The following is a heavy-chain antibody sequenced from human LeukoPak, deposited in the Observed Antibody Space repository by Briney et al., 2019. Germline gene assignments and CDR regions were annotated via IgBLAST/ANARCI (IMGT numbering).Heavy chain of an antibody. CDR1: GGTFSSYA. D-gene: IGHD1-26*01. CDR2: IIPIFGTA. CDR3: ARVSVGATMLAYFDY. V-gene: IGHV1-69*05. Sequence: SVKVSCQASGGTFSSYAISWVRQAPGQGLEWMGGIIPIFGTANYAQKFQGRVTMTRDMSTSTVYMELSSLRSEDTAVYYCARVSVGATMLAYFDYWGQGTLVTVSS. J-gene: IGHJ4*02.